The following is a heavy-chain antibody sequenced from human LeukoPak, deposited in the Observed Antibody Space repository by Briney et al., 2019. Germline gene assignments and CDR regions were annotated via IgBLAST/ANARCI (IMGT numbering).Heavy chain of an antibody. CDR1: GFTFSSYG. CDR3: ARGGISIFGVVIYMDV. J-gene: IGHJ6*03. D-gene: IGHD3-3*01. Sequence: PGGSLRLSCAASGFTFSSYGMHWVRQAPGKGLEWVAFIRYDGSNQYYADSVKGRFTISRDNSKNTLYLQMNSLRVEDTALYYCARGGISIFGVVIYMDVWGKGTTVTVSS. CDR2: IRYDGSNQ. V-gene: IGHV3-30*02.